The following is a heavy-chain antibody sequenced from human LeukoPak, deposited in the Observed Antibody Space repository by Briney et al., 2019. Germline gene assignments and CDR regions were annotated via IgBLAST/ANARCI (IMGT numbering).Heavy chain of an antibody. CDR1: GYTFTSYG. J-gene: IGHJ4*02. CDR3: ATASRSGWPYFDY. Sequence: GASVKVSCKASGYTFTSYGISWVRQAPGQGLEWMGWISAYNGNTNYAQKFQGRVTMTEDTSTDTAYMELSSLRSEDTAVYYCATASRSGWPYFDYWGQGSLVTVSS. V-gene: IGHV1-18*01. D-gene: IGHD6-19*01. CDR2: ISAYNGNT.